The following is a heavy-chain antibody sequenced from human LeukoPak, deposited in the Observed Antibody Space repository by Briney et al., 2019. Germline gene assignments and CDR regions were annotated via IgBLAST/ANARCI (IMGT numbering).Heavy chain of an antibody. D-gene: IGHD2-15*01. J-gene: IGHJ5*02. V-gene: IGHV1-2*02. Sequence: ASVKVSCKASGYTFTGYYMHWVRQAPGQGLEWMGWINPNSGGTNYAQKFQGRVTMTRDTSISTAYMELSRLRSDDTAVYYCAXXRRTAATQFDPWGQGTLVTVSS. CDR1: GYTFTGYY. CDR3: AXXRRTAATQFDP. CDR2: INPNSGGT.